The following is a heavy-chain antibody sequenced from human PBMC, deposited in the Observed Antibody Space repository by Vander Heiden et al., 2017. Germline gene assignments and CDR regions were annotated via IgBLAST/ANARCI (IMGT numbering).Heavy chain of an antibody. CDR3: ARSDTPMSTFDS. D-gene: IGHD5-18*01. Sequence: EVQLVESGGGLVKLGGSLRLPCAASGFSFSSFSLGWVRQAPGKGLEWVSSISSGGDYIYYADSLRGRFTISRDNAKNSLYLQMSSMRAEDTAVYYCARSDTPMSTFDSWGQGTLVTVSS. CDR1: GFSFSSFS. CDR2: ISSGGDYI. J-gene: IGHJ4*02. V-gene: IGHV3-21*01.